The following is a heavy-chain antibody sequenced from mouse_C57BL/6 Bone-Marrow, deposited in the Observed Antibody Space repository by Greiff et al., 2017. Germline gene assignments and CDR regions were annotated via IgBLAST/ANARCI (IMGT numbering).Heavy chain of an antibody. Sequence: QVQLQQSGPELVKPGASVKISCKASGYSFTSYYIHWVKQRPGQGLEWIGWIYPGSGNTKYNEKFKGKATLTADTSSSAAYMQLSSLTSEDSAVYYCAIGSMVTTPDYWGQGTTLTVSS. CDR2: IYPGSGNT. CDR1: GYSFTSYY. J-gene: IGHJ2*01. CDR3: AIGSMVTTPDY. D-gene: IGHD2-2*01. V-gene: IGHV1-66*01.